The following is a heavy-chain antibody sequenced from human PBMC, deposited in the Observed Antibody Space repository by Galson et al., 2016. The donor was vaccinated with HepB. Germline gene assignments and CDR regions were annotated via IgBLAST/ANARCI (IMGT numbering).Heavy chain of an antibody. CDR1: GFSFGTSG. CDR2: ITRDGETT. Sequence: SLRLSCAASGFSFGTSGMSWVRQSPGRGLEWVSGITRDGETTHYADSVRGRFTISRDSSKNMLYLFMNSLRAGDTAVYYCGKHGGFDYWGQGALVTVSS. V-gene: IGHV3-23*01. J-gene: IGHJ4*02. CDR3: GKHGGFDY. D-gene: IGHD3-16*01.